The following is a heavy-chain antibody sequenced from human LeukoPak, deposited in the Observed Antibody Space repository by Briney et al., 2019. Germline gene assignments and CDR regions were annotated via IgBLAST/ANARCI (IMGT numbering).Heavy chain of an antibody. CDR2: ISSSGSTI. Sequence: PGGSLRLSCAASGFTFSSYEMNWVRLAPGKALEGVSYISSSGSTIYYADSVKGRFTISRDNAKNSLYLQMNSLRAEDTAVYYCAELGITMIGGVWGKGTTVTISS. J-gene: IGHJ6*04. V-gene: IGHV3-48*03. CDR3: AELGITMIGGV. CDR1: GFTFSSYE. D-gene: IGHD3-10*02.